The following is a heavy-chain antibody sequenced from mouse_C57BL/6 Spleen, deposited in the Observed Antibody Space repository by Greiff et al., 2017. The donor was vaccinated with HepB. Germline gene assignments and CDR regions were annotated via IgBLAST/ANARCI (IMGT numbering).Heavy chain of an antibody. CDR1: GYTFTSYW. J-gene: IGHJ3*01. Sequence: VQLQQPGAELVKPGASVKLSCKASGYTFTSYWMHWVKQRPGQGLEWIGMIHPNSGSTNYNEKFKSKATLTVDKSSSTAYMQLSSLTSEDSAVYYCARSGETFAWFAYWGQGTLVTVSA. V-gene: IGHV1-64*01. CDR3: ARSGETFAWFAY. D-gene: IGHD3-1*01. CDR2: IHPNSGST.